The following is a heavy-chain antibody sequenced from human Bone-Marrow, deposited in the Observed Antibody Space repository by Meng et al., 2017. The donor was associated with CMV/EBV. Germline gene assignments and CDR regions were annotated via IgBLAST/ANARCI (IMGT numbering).Heavy chain of an antibody. CDR1: GFTFSSYW. CDR2: IKQDGSEK. Sequence: ETLSLTCAASGFTFSSYWMSWVRQAPGKGLEGVANIKQDGSEKYYVDSVKGRFTISRDNAKNSLYLQMNSLRAEDTAVYYCAREGGYSYGVYFDYWGPGTLVPVSS. D-gene: IGHD5-18*01. V-gene: IGHV3-7*01. J-gene: IGHJ4*02. CDR3: AREGGYSYGVYFDY.